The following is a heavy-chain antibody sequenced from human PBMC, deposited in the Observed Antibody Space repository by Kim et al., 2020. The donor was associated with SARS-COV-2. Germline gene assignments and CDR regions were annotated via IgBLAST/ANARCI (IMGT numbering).Heavy chain of an antibody. CDR3: TTPNEGASHDEDY. Sequence: GGSLRLSCAASGFTFSNAWMSWVRQAPGKGLEWVGRIKSKTDGGTTDYAAPVKGRFTISRDDSKNTLYLQMNSLKTEDTAVYYCTTPNEGASHDEDYSGQGTLVTVSS. J-gene: IGHJ4*02. CDR2: IKSKTDGGTT. D-gene: IGHD1-26*01. CDR1: GFTFSNAW. V-gene: IGHV3-15*01.